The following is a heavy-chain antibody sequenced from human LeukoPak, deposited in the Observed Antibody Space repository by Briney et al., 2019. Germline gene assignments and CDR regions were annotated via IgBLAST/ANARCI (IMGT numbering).Heavy chain of an antibody. V-gene: IGHV4-30-4*01. J-gene: IGHJ5*02. CDR1: GGSISSGDYY. D-gene: IGHD6-19*01. CDR2: IYYSGST. CDR3: ARDDYSSGWNNWFDP. Sequence: SQTLSLTCTVSGGSISSGDYYWRWVRQPPGKGLEWIGYIYYSGSTYYNPSLKSRVTISVDTSKNQFSLKLSSVTAADTAVYYCARDDYSSGWNNWFDPWGQGTLVTVSS.